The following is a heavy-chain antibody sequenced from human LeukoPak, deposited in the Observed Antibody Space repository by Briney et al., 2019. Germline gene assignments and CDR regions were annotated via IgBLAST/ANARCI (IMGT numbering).Heavy chain of an antibody. Sequence: GGSLRLSCAASGFTVSSNYMSWVRQAPGKGLEWVSVIYSGGSTYYTDSVKGRFTISRDNSKNTLYLQMNSLRAEDTAVYYCARDLIAAAGTGYYGMDVWGQGTTVTVSS. D-gene: IGHD6-13*01. CDR2: IYSGGST. J-gene: IGHJ6*02. V-gene: IGHV3-53*01. CDR1: GFTVSSNY. CDR3: ARDLIAAAGTGYYGMDV.